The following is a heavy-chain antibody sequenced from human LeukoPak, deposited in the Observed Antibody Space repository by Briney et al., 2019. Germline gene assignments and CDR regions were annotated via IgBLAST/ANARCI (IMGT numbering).Heavy chain of an antibody. CDR1: GGSISSYY. D-gene: IGHD6-6*01. V-gene: IGHV4-4*07. CDR3: ARAAFSSSYLHFDY. CDR2: IYSTGST. J-gene: IGHJ4*02. Sequence: SETLSLTCTVSGGSISSYYWSWIRQPAGEGLEWIGHIYSTGSTNYNPSLKSRVTISVDTSKNQFSLKLSSVTAADTAVYYCARAAFSSSYLHFDYWGQGTLVTVSS.